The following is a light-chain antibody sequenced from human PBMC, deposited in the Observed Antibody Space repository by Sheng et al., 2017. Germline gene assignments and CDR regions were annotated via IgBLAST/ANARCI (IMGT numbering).Light chain of an antibody. V-gene: IGLV2-14*02. Sequence: QSALTQPASVSGSPGQSVTISCTGSTSDVGSYNLVSWYQQHPGKAPKFMIYEVSKRPSGVSNRFSGSKSGNTASLTISGLQAEDEADYYCSSYTSSNSWLFGGGTKLTVL. J-gene: IGLJ3*02. CDR2: EVS. CDR3: SSYTSSNSWL. CDR1: TSDVGSYNL.